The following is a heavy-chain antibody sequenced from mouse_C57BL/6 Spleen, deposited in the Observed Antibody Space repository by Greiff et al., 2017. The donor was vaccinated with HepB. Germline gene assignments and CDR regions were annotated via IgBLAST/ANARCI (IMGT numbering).Heavy chain of an antibody. D-gene: IGHD2-3*01. CDR2: IDPETGGT. Sequence: QVQLQQSGAELVRPGASVTLSCKASGYTFTDYEMHWVKQTPVHGLEWIGAIDPETGGTAYNQKFKGKAILTADKSSSTAYMELRSLTSEDSAVYYCTRWVYDGYLDYWGQGTTLTVSS. J-gene: IGHJ2*01. CDR1: GYTFTDYE. V-gene: IGHV1-15*01. CDR3: TRWVYDGYLDY.